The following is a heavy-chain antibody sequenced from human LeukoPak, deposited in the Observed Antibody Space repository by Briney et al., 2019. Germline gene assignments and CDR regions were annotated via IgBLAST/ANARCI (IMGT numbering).Heavy chain of an antibody. Sequence: SETLSLTCTVSGGSISSYFWNWIRQPPGKGLEWIGYFSYSGSTNYNPSLKSRVTISVDASKNQFSLKLSSVTAADTAVYYCARGAITMVRGVPYYYYYYYMDVWGKGTTVTVSS. CDR3: ARGAITMVRGVPYYYYYYYMDV. D-gene: IGHD3-10*01. CDR1: GGSISSYF. V-gene: IGHV4-59*12. CDR2: FSYSGST. J-gene: IGHJ6*03.